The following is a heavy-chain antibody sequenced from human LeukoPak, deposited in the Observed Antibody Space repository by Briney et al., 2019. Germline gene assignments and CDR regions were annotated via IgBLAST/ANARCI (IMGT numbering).Heavy chain of an antibody. CDR2: ISWNSGSI. D-gene: IGHD6-19*01. CDR1: GFIFNNYA. V-gene: IGHV3-9*01. J-gene: IGHJ4*02. Sequence: GGSLRLSCAGSGFIFNNYAMHWVRQPPGKGLEWVSGISWNSGSIDYADSVKGRFTISRDNAKNSLYLQMNSLRVGDTAFYYCAKDNRRHYTSGPNPDSLHWGQGALVTVSS. CDR3: AKDNRRHYTSGPNPDSLH.